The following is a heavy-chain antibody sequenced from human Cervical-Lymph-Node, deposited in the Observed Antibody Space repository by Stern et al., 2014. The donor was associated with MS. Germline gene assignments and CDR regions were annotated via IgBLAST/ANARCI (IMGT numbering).Heavy chain of an antibody. V-gene: IGHV3-53*01. CDR1: GFTVSSTY. CDR2: SFSGDAT. D-gene: IGHD4-23*01. J-gene: IGHJ4*02. Sequence: VQLVESGGGLIQPGGSLRLSCAPSGFTVSSTYMSWVRQAPGRGLEWVSISFSGDATAYAVSVKVRFTISRDNSRNTLYLQMNSLRAEDTAFYYCARVPPGYGSNSFFDYWGQGNLVTVSS. CDR3: ARVPPGYGSNSFFDY.